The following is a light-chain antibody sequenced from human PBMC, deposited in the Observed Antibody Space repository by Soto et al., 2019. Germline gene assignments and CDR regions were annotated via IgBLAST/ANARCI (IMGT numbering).Light chain of an antibody. V-gene: IGKV4-1*01. CDR3: QQYYDNPRT. CDR1: QSILYSSNNKNY. J-gene: IGKJ1*01. Sequence: DIVMTQSPDSLAVSLGERATINCKSSQSILYSSNNKNYLAWYQQKPGQPPKLLIYCASTRESGVPERFSGSGSGTDFTLTISSLQAEDVAVYYCQQYYDNPRTFGQGTKVDIK. CDR2: CAS.